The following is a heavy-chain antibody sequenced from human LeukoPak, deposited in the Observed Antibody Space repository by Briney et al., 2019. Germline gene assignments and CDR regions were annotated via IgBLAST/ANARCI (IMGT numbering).Heavy chain of an antibody. CDR2: INWNGGST. V-gene: IGHV3-20*04. D-gene: IGHD5-24*01. CDR1: GFTFDDYG. Sequence: PGGSLRLSCAASGFTFDDYGMSWVRQAPGKGLEWVSGINWNGGSTGYADSVKGRFTISRDNAKNSLYLQMNSLRAEDTALYYCARDRGDGYNGKGFYFDYWGQGTLVTVSS. J-gene: IGHJ4*02. CDR3: ARDRGDGYNGKGFYFDY.